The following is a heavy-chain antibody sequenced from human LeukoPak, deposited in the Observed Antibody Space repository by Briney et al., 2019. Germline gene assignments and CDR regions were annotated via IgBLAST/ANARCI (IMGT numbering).Heavy chain of an antibody. CDR2: VSSSSSYI. CDR1: GFTFSSYN. V-gene: IGHV3-21*01. Sequence: GGSLRLSCAASGFTFSSYNMNWVRQAPGKGLEWVSSVSSSSSYIYYADSVKGRFTISRDNAKNSLYLQMNSLRAEDTAVYYCARTHCSSTSCYARSIDYWGQGTLVTVSS. D-gene: IGHD2-2*01. CDR3: ARTHCSSTSCYARSIDY. J-gene: IGHJ4*02.